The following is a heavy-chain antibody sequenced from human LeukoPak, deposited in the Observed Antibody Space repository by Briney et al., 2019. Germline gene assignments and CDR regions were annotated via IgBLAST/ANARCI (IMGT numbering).Heavy chain of an antibody. Sequence: TGGSLRLSCAASGFTFSSYWMHWVRQAPGKGPLWVSRINSDGSSTDYADSVKGRFTISRDNAKNTLYLQMNSLRAEDTAVYFCVPEEKYSSGWFYFDFWGQGTLVTVSS. CDR2: INSDGSST. D-gene: IGHD6-19*01. V-gene: IGHV3-74*01. CDR3: VPEEKYSSGWFYFDF. CDR1: GFTFSSYW. J-gene: IGHJ4*02.